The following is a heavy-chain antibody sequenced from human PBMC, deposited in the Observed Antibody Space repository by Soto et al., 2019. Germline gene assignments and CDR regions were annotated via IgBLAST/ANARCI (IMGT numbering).Heavy chain of an antibody. CDR2: IGTAGDT. V-gene: IGHV3-13*01. D-gene: IGHD2-2*01. Sequence: PGGSLRLSCAASGFTFSSSDMHWVRQATGKGLEWVSAIGTAGDTYYPGSVKGRFTISRENAKNSLYLQMNSLRAEDTAVYYCAKTRYCSSTSCYAGPMDVWGQGTTVTVSS. J-gene: IGHJ6*02. CDR3: AKTRYCSSTSCYAGPMDV. CDR1: GFTFSSSD.